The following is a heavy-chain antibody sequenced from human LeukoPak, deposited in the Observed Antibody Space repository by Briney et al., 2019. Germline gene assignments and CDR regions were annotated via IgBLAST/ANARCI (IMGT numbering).Heavy chain of an antibody. D-gene: IGHD6-19*01. J-gene: IGHJ4*02. Sequence: GGSLRLSCAASGFTFSTYETNWVRQAPGKGLEWVSYISSGGYTTYYADSVKGRFTISRDNAKDSLSLQMNSLRAEDTAVYYCARGRGSSGWGEGTLVTVSS. CDR3: ARGRGSSG. V-gene: IGHV3-48*03. CDR2: ISSGGYTT. CDR1: GFTFSTYE.